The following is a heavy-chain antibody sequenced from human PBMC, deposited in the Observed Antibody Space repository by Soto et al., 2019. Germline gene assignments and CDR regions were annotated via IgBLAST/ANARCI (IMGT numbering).Heavy chain of an antibody. CDR1: GYTFTSYG. V-gene: IGHV1-18*01. Sequence: ASVRVCWKACGYTFTSYGISWLRQAPGQGLEWMGWISAYNGNTNYAQRLQGRGTMTTDTSTSTAYMELRSLRSDDTAVYYCARVSPCPAMDNPGGFDYWGQGTLVTVSS. CDR2: ISAYNGNT. J-gene: IGHJ4*02. D-gene: IGHD5-18*01. CDR3: ARVSPCPAMDNPGGFDY.